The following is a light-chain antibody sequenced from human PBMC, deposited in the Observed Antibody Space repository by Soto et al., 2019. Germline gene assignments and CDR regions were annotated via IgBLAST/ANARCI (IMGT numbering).Light chain of an antibody. Sequence: QSALAQPASVSGSPGQSITISCTGTSSDIGRYDLVSWYQQYPGKAPKLIIYDVTKRPPVVSDRLSASKSGNTASLTISGLQAEDEADYYCCSHAGRGSVLFGGGTKVTVL. V-gene: IGLV2-23*02. CDR3: CSHAGRGSVL. CDR1: SSDIGRYDL. CDR2: DVT. J-gene: IGLJ2*01.